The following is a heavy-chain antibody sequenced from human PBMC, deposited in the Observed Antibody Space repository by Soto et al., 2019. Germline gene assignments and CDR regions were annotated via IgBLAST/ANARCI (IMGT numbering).Heavy chain of an antibody. CDR3: AGSTSSWGV. Sequence: EVQVVESGGGLVQPGGSLRLSCVASGFTSSNYWMNWVRQAPGKGLEWVANIKQDGSEKNYVDSVKGRFTISRDNAKNSRYLQMNSLRAEDTAVYYCAGSTSSWGVWGKGTTVTVSS. J-gene: IGHJ6*04. D-gene: IGHD6-13*01. V-gene: IGHV3-7*01. CDR1: GFTSSNYW. CDR2: IKQDGSEK.